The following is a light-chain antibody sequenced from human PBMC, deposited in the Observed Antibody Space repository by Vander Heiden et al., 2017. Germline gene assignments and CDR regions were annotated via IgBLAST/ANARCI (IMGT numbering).Light chain of an antibody. CDR1: SSDVGGYDY. V-gene: IGLV2-14*01. CDR2: EVS. CDR3: SSYTSSSTPVV. Sequence: QSALTQPASVSGSPGQSITISCTGTSSDVGGYDYISWSNPHPGKAPKLMIYEVSNRPAGFSNRFSGSKSGNTASLTISGLQAEDEADYYCSSYTSSSTPVVFGGGTKLTVL. J-gene: IGLJ2*01.